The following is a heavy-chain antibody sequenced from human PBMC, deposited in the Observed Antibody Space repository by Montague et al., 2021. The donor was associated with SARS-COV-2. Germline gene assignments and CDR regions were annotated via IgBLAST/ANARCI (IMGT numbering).Heavy chain of an antibody. CDR3: VRYSGWFYFDF. V-gene: IGHV6-1*01. D-gene: IGHD6-19*01. Sequence: CAISGDSVSSNSVAWRWIRQSPSRGLEWLGRTYYRSKWYRDFAPSVRGRITVNPDASKNEFSLELNYVTHEDTAVYYCVRYSGWFYFDFWGQGTLVTVSS. CDR2: TYYRSKWYR. J-gene: IGHJ4*02. CDR1: GDSVSSNSVA.